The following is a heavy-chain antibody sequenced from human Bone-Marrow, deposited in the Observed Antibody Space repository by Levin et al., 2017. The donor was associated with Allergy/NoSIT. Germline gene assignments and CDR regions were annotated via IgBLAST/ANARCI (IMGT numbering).Heavy chain of an antibody. Sequence: PSETLSLTCTVSGGSISGYYWSWIRQPPGKGLEWIGYMYYSGTTNYKPSLKSRVTISVDTSKNQFSLRLSSVTAADTAVYYCARDSGHSYADGSAFNIWGQGTMVTVSS. J-gene: IGHJ3*02. CDR1: GGSISGYY. CDR2: MYYSGTT. V-gene: IGHV4-59*01. D-gene: IGHD5-18*01. CDR3: ARDSGHSYADGSAFNI.